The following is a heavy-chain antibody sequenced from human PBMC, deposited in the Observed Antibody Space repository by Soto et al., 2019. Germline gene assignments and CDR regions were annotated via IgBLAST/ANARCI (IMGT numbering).Heavy chain of an antibody. Sequence: SVKVSCKASGFTFTTSAVQWVRLARGQRLEWIGWIVVGSNNTNYAQKFHERVTITRDMSTSTAYMDLSSLRYEDTAVYYCAAGTADIKWGMEVWGQGTTVSVS. J-gene: IGHJ6*02. V-gene: IGHV1-58*01. D-gene: IGHD2-2*02. CDR3: AAGTADIKWGMEV. CDR1: GFTFTTSA. CDR2: IVVGSNNT.